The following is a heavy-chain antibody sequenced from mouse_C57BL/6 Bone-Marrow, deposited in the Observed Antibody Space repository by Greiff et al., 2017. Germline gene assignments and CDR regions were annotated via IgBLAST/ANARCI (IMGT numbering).Heavy chain of an antibody. D-gene: IGHD1-1*01. CDR2: IRNKANGYTT. CDR1: GFTFTDYY. V-gene: IGHV7-3*01. Sequence: EVMLVESGGGLVQPGGSLSLSCAASGFTFTDYYMSWVRQPPGKALEWLGFIRNKANGYTTEYSASVKGRFTISRDNSQSILYLQMNALRAEDSATYYCARYSSSSLAYWGQGTLVTVSA. CDR3: ARYSSSSLAY. J-gene: IGHJ3*01.